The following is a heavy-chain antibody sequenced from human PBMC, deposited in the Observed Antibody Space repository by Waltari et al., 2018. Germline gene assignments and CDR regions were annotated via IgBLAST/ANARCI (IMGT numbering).Heavy chain of an antibody. V-gene: IGHV4-39*01. CDR2: IYYSGST. J-gene: IGHJ5*02. D-gene: IGHD3-9*01. Sequence: QLQLQESGPGLVKPSETLSLTCTVSGGSISSSSYYCGWIRQPPGKGLGWIGSIYYSGSTYDNPSLKSRDTISVDTSKNQFSLKLSSVAAADTAVYYWARQGELRYIDWRKRYNWFDPWGQGTLVTVSS. CDR1: GGSISSSSYY. CDR3: ARQGELRYIDWRKRYNWFDP.